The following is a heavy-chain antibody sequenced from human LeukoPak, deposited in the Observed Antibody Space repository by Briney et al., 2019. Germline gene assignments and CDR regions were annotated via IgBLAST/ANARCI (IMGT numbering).Heavy chain of an antibody. V-gene: IGHV4-30-2*01. CDR2: IYHSGST. J-gene: IGHJ4*02. CDR3: AREAAAAVSDY. Sequence: SETLSLTCTVSGGSISSGGYYWSWIRQPPGKGLEWIGYIYHSGSTYYNPSLKSRVTISVDRSKNQFSLKLSSVTAADTAVYYCAREAAAAVSDYWGQGTLVTVSS. CDR1: GGSISSGGYY. D-gene: IGHD6-13*01.